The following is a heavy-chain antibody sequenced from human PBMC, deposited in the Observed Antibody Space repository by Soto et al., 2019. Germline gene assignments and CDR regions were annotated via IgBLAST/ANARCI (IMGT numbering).Heavy chain of an antibody. V-gene: IGHV3-33*01. CDR3: ARAAGYSSRVGAFDI. CDR2: IWYDGSNK. J-gene: IGHJ3*02. CDR1: GFTFSSYG. D-gene: IGHD6-13*01. Sequence: GGSLRLSCAASGFTFSSYGMHWVRQAPGKGLEWVAVIWYDGSNKYYADSVKGRYTISRDNSKNTLYLQMNSLRAEDTAVYYCARAAGYSSRVGAFDIWGQGTMVTVSS.